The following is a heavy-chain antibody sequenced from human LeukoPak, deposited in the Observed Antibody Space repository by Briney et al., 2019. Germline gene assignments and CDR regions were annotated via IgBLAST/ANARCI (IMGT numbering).Heavy chain of an antibody. V-gene: IGHV4-38-2*02. CDR3: ARAFSSAWYMNWFDP. D-gene: IGHD6-19*01. Sequence: SETLSLTCTVSGGSISSYYWGWIRQPPGKGLEWIGSIYATGSTYYNPSLKSRVTISMDTSKNGFSLKLSSVTAADTAVYYCARAFSSAWYMNWFDPWGQGTLVTVSS. J-gene: IGHJ5*02. CDR1: GGSISSYY. CDR2: IYATGST.